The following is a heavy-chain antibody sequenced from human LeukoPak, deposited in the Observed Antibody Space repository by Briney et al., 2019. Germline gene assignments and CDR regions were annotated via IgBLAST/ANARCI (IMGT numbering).Heavy chain of an antibody. CDR2: ISWNSGSI. D-gene: IGHD3-22*01. J-gene: IGHJ4*02. CDR1: GFTFDDYA. Sequence: SLRLPCAASGFTFDDYAMHWVRQAPGKGLEWVSGISWNSGSIGYADSVKGRFTISRDNAKNSLYLQMNSLRAEDTALYYCAKEYYDSSGYQWFDYWGQGTLVTVSS. CDR3: AKEYYDSSGYQWFDY. V-gene: IGHV3-9*01.